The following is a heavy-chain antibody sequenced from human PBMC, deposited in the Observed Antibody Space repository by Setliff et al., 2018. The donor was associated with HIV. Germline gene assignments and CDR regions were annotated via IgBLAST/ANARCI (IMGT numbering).Heavy chain of an antibody. CDR3: AREPDYGIRDAFDI. D-gene: IGHD4-17*01. J-gene: IGHJ3*02. CDR1: GYNFITFG. V-gene: IGHV1-69*10. CDR2: IIPIVDKT. Sequence: ASVKVSCKASGYNFITFGINWVRQAPGQGLEWMGGIIPIVDKTNYAQKFQGRVAITADKSTITAYMELSSPRSEDTAVYYCAREPDYGIRDAFDIWGQGTMVTVSS.